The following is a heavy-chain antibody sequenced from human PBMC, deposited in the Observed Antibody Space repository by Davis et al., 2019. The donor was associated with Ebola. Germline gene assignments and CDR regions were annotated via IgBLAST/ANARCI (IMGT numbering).Heavy chain of an antibody. V-gene: IGHV4-59*13. CDR2: IQYSRYT. D-gene: IGHD6-25*01. CDR3: AGGYNFDH. CDR1: GGSISGYY. Sequence: GSLRLSCNVSGGSISGYYLSWIRQPPGKGLEWIGQIQYSRYTKYNPSLKSRVTMSTDTSKNQFSLKLTSMTAADTAIYYCAGGYNFDHWGLGTLVTVSS. J-gene: IGHJ4*01.